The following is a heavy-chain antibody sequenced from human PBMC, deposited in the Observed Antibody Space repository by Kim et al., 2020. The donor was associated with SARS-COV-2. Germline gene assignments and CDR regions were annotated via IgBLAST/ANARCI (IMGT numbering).Heavy chain of an antibody. J-gene: IGHJ3*02. V-gene: IGHV4-31*03. CDR1: GGSISSGGYY. CDR3: ARGDYGGNRPSGASFAFDI. CDR2: IYYSGST. D-gene: IGHD4-17*01. Sequence: SETLSLTCTVSGGSISSGGYYWSWIRQHPGKGLEWIGYIYYSGSTYYNPSLKSRVTISVDTSKNQFSLKLSSVTAADTAVYYCARGDYGGNRPSGASFAFDIWGQGTMVTVSS.